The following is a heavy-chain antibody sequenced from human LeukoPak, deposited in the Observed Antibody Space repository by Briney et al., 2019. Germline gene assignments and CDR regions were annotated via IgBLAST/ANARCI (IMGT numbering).Heavy chain of an antibody. CDR3: ARDRGDPMGKIFGVVPQGHYMDV. CDR1: GFTFSTYS. CDR2: ISSSSSYI. D-gene: IGHD3-3*01. V-gene: IGHV3-21*01. Sequence: PGGSLRLSCAASGFTFSTYSMNWVRQAPGKGLEWVSSISSSSSYIYYADSVKGRFTISRDNAKNSLYLQMNSLRAEDTAVYYCARDRGDPMGKIFGVVPQGHYMDVWGKGTTVTVSS. J-gene: IGHJ6*03.